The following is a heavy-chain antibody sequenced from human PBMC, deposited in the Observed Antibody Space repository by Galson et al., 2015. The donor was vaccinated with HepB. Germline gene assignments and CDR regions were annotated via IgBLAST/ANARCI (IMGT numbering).Heavy chain of an antibody. J-gene: IGHJ6*02. CDR3: ARGGPGSSWYRIGGYYYFAMDV. CDR2: ISYDGSNQ. Sequence: SLRLSCAASGFTFSNYAIHWVRQAPGKGLEWVALISYDGSNQYYADSVKGRFTISRDSSKNTLYLQMNSLRAEDTAVYYCARGGPGSSWYRIGGYYYFAMDVWGQGTTVTVSS. D-gene: IGHD6-13*01. CDR1: GFTFSNYA. V-gene: IGHV3-30-3*01.